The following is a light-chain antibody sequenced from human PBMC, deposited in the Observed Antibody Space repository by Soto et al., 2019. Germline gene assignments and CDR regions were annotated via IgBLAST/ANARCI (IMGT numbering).Light chain of an antibody. Sequence: EIVLTQSPGTLSLSPGERATLSCRASQSVSSSLLAWYQQKPGHAPRLLIYGASTRATGIPDRFSGSGSGTDFTLSISRLEHTDFAVYYCQQYDSSPWTFGQGTKV. CDR3: QQYDSSPWT. V-gene: IGKV3-20*01. J-gene: IGKJ1*01. CDR1: QSVSSSL. CDR2: GAS.